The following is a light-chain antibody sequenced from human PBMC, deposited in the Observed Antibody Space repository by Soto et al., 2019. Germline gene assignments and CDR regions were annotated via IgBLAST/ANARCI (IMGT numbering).Light chain of an antibody. CDR1: QIVSGN. J-gene: IGKJ4*01. Sequence: EIVMTQSPATLSVSPGERVTLSCRASQIVSGNLAWYQQKPGQAPRLLIYGASTRATGIPARFSGSGSGTEFTLTISSLQSEDFAVYYCQQYNNWLFTFGGGTRVEIK. CDR2: GAS. V-gene: IGKV3-15*01. CDR3: QQYNNWLFT.